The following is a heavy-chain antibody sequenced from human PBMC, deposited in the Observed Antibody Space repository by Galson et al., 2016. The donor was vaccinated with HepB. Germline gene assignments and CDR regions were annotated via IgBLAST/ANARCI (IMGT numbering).Heavy chain of an antibody. Sequence: SLRLSCAASGFSLSNYWMSWVRQAPGKGLEWVSLIYSGGGTHYVNSVKGRFIISRDNSKNTLYLQMNSLRVEDTAVYYCARGGNYGYTWGLGTLVTVSS. J-gene: IGHJ4*02. CDR2: IYSGGGT. D-gene: IGHD1-26*01. V-gene: IGHV3-53*01. CDR1: GFSLSNYW. CDR3: ARGGNYGYT.